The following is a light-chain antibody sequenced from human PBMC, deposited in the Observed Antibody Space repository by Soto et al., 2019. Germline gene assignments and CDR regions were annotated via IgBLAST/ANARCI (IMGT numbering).Light chain of an antibody. Sequence: DIQMTQSPSSLSASVGDRVTITCRASQGISNYLAWYQQKPGKVPKLLIYAASTLQSGVPSRFSGSESGTDFTLTIRSLQPEDVATYYCQKYNSASFTFGPGTKVDIK. CDR2: AAS. J-gene: IGKJ3*01. CDR3: QKYNSASFT. V-gene: IGKV1-27*01. CDR1: QGISNY.